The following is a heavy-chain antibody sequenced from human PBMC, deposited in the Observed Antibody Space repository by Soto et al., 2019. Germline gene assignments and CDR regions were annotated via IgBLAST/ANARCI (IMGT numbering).Heavy chain of an antibody. CDR2: ISAYNGNT. Sequence: ASVKVSCKASGYTFTSYGISWVRQAPGQGLEWMGWISAYNGNTNYAQKLQGRVTMTTDTSTSTAYMELRSLRSDDTAVYCCARGLKIAVSLRSWFDPWGQGTLVTVSS. CDR1: GYTFTSYG. J-gene: IGHJ5*02. D-gene: IGHD2-15*01. CDR3: ARGLKIAVSLRSWFDP. V-gene: IGHV1-18*01.